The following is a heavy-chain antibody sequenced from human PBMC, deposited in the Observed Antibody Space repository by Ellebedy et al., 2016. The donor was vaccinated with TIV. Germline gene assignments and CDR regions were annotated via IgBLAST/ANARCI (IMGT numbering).Heavy chain of an antibody. CDR2: FDPEHGRA. CDR3: AVVRIQIWFPNWFDP. CDR1: GHTLMELS. J-gene: IGHJ5*02. Sequence: ASVKVSCKVSGHTLMELSMHWVRQAPGKGLEWVGGFDPEHGRAIYAQKFQGRVTMTEDKSTDTVYMELSSLRSEDTAVYYCAVVRIQIWFPNWFDPWGQGTLVTVSS. D-gene: IGHD5-18*01. V-gene: IGHV1-24*01.